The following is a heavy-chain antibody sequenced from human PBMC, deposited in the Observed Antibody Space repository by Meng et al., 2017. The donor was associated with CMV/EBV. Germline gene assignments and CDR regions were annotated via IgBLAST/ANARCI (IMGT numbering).Heavy chain of an antibody. CDR1: GFTVRSNE. D-gene: IGHD3-3*01. CDR3: AREALLELVAGDYYYYGMDV. J-gene: IGHJ6*02. CDR2: ISGSGGST. Sequence: GGSLRLSCAASGFTVRSNEMSWVGQAPGKGLEGVSAISGSGGSTYYADSVKGRFTISRDNSKNTLYLQMNSLRAEDTAVYYCAREALLELVAGDYYYYGMDVWGQGTTVTSP. V-gene: IGHV3-23*01.